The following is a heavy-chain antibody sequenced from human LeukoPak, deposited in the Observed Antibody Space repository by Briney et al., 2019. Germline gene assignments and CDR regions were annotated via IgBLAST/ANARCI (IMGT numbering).Heavy chain of an antibody. V-gene: IGHV1-69*06. D-gene: IGHD3-9*01. CDR2: IIPSFCTA. CDR1: VGTFSSYA. CDR3: ARNPDSDILTGYAWSPYDY. J-gene: IGHJ4*02. Sequence: SVKVSCKASVGTFSSYASSGVRQAPGQGLEWMGGIIPSFCTANYAQKFQGRVMITADNFTSTDYMELSSLRSEDTAVYYCARNPDSDILTGYAWSPYDYWGQGTLVTVSS.